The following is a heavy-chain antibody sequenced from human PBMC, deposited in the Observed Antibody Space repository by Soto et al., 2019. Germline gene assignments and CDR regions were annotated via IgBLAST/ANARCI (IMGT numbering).Heavy chain of an antibody. V-gene: IGHV3-53*01. J-gene: IGHJ4*02. CDR3: ARGFYYDSSGYFFSPFDY. Sequence: GGSLRLSCAASGFIVSSFYMTWVRQAPGKGLEWVSVIYSAGTTSYADSVKGRFTISRDNSKNTLYLLMNSLRAEDTAVYYCARGFYYDSSGYFFSPFDYWGQRTLVTVSS. CDR2: IYSAGTT. D-gene: IGHD3-22*01. CDR1: GFIVSSFY.